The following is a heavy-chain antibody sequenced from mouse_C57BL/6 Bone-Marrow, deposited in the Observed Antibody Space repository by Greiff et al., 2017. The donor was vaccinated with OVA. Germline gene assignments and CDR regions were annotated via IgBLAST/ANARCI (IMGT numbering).Heavy chain of an antibody. CDR1: GYAFTNYL. V-gene: IGHV1-54*01. Sequence: QVQLKQSGAELVRPGTSVKVSCKASGYAFTNYLIEWVKQRPGQGLEWIGVIYPGSGGTNYNEKFKGKATLTADKSSSTAYMQLSSLTSEDSAVYVCARSNYSWFADWGQGTLVTVSA. D-gene: IGHD2-5*01. J-gene: IGHJ3*01. CDR2: IYPGSGGT. CDR3: ARSNYSWFAD.